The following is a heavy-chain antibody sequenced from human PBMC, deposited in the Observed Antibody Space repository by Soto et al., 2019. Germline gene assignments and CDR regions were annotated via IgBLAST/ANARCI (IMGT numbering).Heavy chain of an antibody. J-gene: IGHJ5*02. V-gene: IGHV6-1*01. CDR1: GDSVSSDRAA. CDR2: TYYRSKWYN. CDR3: AREGFLSIYFAYSWFDP. D-gene: IGHD3-3*01. Sequence: SQTLSLTCAISGDSVSSDRAAWNWIRQSPSRGLEWLGRTYYRSKWYNDYAVSVKSRITISADTSNNQFSLRLNSVTPEDTAVYYCAREGFLSIYFAYSWFDPWGQGTLVTVS.